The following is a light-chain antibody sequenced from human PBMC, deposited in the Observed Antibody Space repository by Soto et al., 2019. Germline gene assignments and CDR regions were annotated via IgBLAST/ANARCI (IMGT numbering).Light chain of an antibody. CDR2: LAS. V-gene: IGKV2-28*01. J-gene: IGKJ1*01. CDR3: MQYIRTWT. Sequence: DIVMTQSPLSLPVTPGEPASISCRSSESLLHSNGYTYLDWYLQKPGQSQQLLIYLASNRASGVPDRFSGNGSGTDLTLKISRVEAEDVGVSYCMQYIRTWTFGQGTKVEIK. CDR1: ESLLHSNGYTY.